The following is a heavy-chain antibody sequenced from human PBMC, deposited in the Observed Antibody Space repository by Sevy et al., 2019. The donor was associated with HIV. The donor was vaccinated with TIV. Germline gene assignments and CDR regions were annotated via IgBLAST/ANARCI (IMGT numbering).Heavy chain of an antibody. D-gene: IGHD3-22*01. Sequence: APVKVSCKASAHRFTDYFMYWMRQAPGQGLEWMGWINPNNGDTKYAQTFQGRVTLTRDTSMSTAYMELSRLTSDDTAVHYCARSGAKYCHSYGYDWLDPWGQGTLVTVSS. J-gene: IGHJ5*02. CDR3: ARSGAKYCHSYGYDWLDP. CDR1: AHRFTDYF. V-gene: IGHV1-2*02. CDR2: INPNNGDT.